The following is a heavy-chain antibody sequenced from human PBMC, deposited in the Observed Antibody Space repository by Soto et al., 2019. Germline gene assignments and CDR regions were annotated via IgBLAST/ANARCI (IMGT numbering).Heavy chain of an antibody. CDR3: ARVDWNGGRDY. CDR1: GFAVSSNY. D-gene: IGHD3-3*01. J-gene: IGHJ4*02. V-gene: IGHV3-53*01. Sequence: EVQLVESGGGLIQPGGSLRLSCAVSGFAVSSNYMSWVRQGPGKGLEWVSHIYSGGNINYADSVKGRFTISRDASKNTLYLQMNSLRAEDTAVYFCARVDWNGGRDYWGQGTLVTVSS. CDR2: IYSGGNI.